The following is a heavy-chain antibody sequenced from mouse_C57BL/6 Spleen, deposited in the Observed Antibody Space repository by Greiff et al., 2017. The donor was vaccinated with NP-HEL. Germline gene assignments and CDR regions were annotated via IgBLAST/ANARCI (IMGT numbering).Heavy chain of an antibody. CDR3: ARSGIYYDDDDAMDY. Sequence: QVQLQQPGAELVRPGSSVKLSCKASGYTFTSYWMHWVKQRPIQGLEWIGNIDPSDSETHYNQKFKDKATLTVDKSSSTAYMQLSSLTSEDSAVYYCARSGIYYDDDDAMDYWGQGTSVTVSS. D-gene: IGHD2-4*01. CDR2: IDPSDSET. J-gene: IGHJ4*01. V-gene: IGHV1-52*01. CDR1: GYTFTSYW.